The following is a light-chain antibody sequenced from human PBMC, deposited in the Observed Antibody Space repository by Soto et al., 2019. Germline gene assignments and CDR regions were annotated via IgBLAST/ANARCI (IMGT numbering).Light chain of an antibody. CDR3: QQYGSSPRT. CDR1: QSISNRY. Sequence: EIVLTQSPGTLSLSPGERATLSCRASQSISNRYLAWYQQKPGQAPRLLIYGASSRATGIPERFSGSGSVTDFTLTISRLEPEDFAVYFCQQYGSSPRTLGQGTKVDIK. CDR2: GAS. V-gene: IGKV3-20*01. J-gene: IGKJ1*01.